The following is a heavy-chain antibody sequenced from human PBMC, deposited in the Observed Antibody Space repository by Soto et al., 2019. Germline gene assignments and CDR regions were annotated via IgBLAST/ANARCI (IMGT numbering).Heavy chain of an antibody. J-gene: IGHJ4*02. Sequence: SETLSLTCAVSGYSISSGYYWGWIRQPPGKGLEWIGSIYHSGSTYYNPSLKSRVTISVDTSKNQFSLKLSSVTAADTAVYYCARASIAAQLHDYWGQGTLVTVSS. CDR1: GYSISSGYY. CDR3: ARASIAAQLHDY. V-gene: IGHV4-38-2*01. D-gene: IGHD6-6*01. CDR2: IYHSGST.